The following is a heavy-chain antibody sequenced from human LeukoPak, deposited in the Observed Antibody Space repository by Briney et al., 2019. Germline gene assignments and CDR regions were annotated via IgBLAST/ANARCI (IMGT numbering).Heavy chain of an antibody. CDR2: ISGSGGST. J-gene: IGHJ3*02. V-gene: IGHV3-23*01. CDR3: AKVMDDTHDAFDI. D-gene: IGHD3-9*01. CDR1: GFTFSSYA. Sequence: GGSLRLSCAASGFTFSSYAMSWVRQAPGKGLEGVSAISGSGGSTYYADSVKGRFTISRDNSKNTLYLQMNSLRGEDRAVYYCAKVMDDTHDAFDIWGQGTMVTVSS.